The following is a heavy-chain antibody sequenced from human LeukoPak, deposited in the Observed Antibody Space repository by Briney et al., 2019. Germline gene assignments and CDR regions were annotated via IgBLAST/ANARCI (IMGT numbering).Heavy chain of an antibody. CDR3: ARSGRKFDY. CDR1: GGSISSSSYY. D-gene: IGHD1-14*01. J-gene: IGHJ4*02. V-gene: IGHV4-39*01. CDR2: IYYSGST. Sequence: PSETLSLTCTVSGGSISSSSYYWGWIRQPPGKGLERIGSIYYSGSTYYNPSLKSRVTISVDTSKNQFSLKLSSVTAADTAVYYCARSGRKFDYWGQGTLVTVSS.